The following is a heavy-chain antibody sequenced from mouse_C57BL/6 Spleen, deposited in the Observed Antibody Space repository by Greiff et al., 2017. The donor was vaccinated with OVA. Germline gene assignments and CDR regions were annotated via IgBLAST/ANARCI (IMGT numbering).Heavy chain of an antibody. CDR1: GYTFTEYT. CDR2: FYPGSGSI. CDR3: ARHEGDYYGSSYDYAMDY. V-gene: IGHV1-62-2*01. J-gene: IGHJ4*01. Sequence: QVQLQQSGAELVKPGASVKLSCKASGYTFTEYTIHWVKQRSGQGLEWIGWFYPGSGSIKYNEKFKDKDTLTADKYSSTVYMELSRLTAEDSAVYFCARHEGDYYGSSYDYAMDYWGQGTSVTVSS. D-gene: IGHD1-1*01.